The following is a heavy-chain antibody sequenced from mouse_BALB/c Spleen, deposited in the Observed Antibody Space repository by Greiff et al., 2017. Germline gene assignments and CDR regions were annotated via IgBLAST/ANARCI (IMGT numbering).Heavy chain of an antibody. D-gene: IGHD2-2*01. V-gene: IGHV5-6-5*01. CDR1: GFTFSSYA. CDR3: ARLWLRYAMDY. Sequence: EVQLVESGGGLVKPGGSLKLSCAASGFTFSSYAMSWVRQTPEKRLEWVASISSGGSTYYPDSVKGRFTISRDNARNILYLQMSSLRSEDTAMYYCARLWLRYAMDYWGQGTSVTVSS. J-gene: IGHJ4*01. CDR2: ISSGGST.